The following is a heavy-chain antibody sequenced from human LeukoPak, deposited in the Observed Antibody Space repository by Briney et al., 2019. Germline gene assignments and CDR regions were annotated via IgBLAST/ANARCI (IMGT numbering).Heavy chain of an antibody. CDR3: ARLWDSTGLYFYYYMDV. CDR2: YHIGNT. Sequence: SETLSLTCTVSGVSIRGDTYYWGWIRQPPGRGLEWIGNYHIGNTYYNPSLKSRVTISEDTSKNQFSLRVNSVTAADTAVYYCARLWDSTGLYFYYYMDVWGEGTTVTVSS. J-gene: IGHJ6*03. V-gene: IGHV4-39*01. CDR1: GVSIRGDTYY. D-gene: IGHD6-19*01.